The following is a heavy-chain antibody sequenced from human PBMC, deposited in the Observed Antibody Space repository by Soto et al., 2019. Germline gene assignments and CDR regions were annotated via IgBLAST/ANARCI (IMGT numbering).Heavy chain of an antibody. V-gene: IGHV1-3*01. CDR3: ARVHLWFGELLSSYFDY. CDR1: GFPFPCFA. Sequence: ALGKGSCQAFGFPFPCFAMHWVRPAPRQRLEWMGWINAGNGNTKYSQKFQGRVTITRDTSASTAYMELSSLRSEDTAVYYCARVHLWFGELLSSYFDYWGQGTLVTVSS. J-gene: IGHJ4*02. CDR2: INAGNGNT. D-gene: IGHD3-10*01.